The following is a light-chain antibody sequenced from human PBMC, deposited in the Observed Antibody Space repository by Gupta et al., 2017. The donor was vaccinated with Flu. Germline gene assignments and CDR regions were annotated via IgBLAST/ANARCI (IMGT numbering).Light chain of an antibody. J-gene: IGKJ2*01. V-gene: IGKV3-11*01. CDR2: DAS. CDR1: QSVSPS. CDR3: QQRSDLPMYT. Sequence: EVVLTQSPATLSLSPGERAVLSCRASQSVSPSLAWYQQKPGQAPRLLMYDASRRAAGIPARFSGSGPGTDFTFTISTLEPEDFAVYYCQQRSDLPMYTFGQGTKLEIK.